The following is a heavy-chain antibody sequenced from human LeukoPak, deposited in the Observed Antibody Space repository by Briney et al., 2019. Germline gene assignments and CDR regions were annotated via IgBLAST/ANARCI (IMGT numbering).Heavy chain of an antibody. CDR1: GFTFSSYG. V-gene: IGHV3-30*18. J-gene: IGHJ4*02. Sequence: GRSLRLFCAASGFTFSSYGMHWVRQAPGKGLEWVAVISYDGSNKYYADSVKGRFTISRDNSKNTLYLQMNSLRAEDTAVYYCAKEVRRAYYGSGRRLDYWGQGTLVTVSS. D-gene: IGHD3-10*01. CDR2: ISYDGSNK. CDR3: AKEVRRAYYGSGRRLDY.